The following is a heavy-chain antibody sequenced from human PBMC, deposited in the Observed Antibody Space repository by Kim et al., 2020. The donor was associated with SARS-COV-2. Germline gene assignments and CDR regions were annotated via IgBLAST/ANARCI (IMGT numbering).Heavy chain of an antibody. D-gene: IGHD3-16*01. V-gene: IGHV3-30*18. CDR2: ISYDGSNK. CDR3: AKDRFGYIDY. CDR1: GFTFSSYG. Sequence: GGSLRLSCAASGFTFSSYGMHWVRQAPGKGLEWVAVISYDGSNKYYADSVKGRFTISRDNSKNTLYLQMNSLRAEDTAVYYCAKDRFGYIDYWGQGTLVT. J-gene: IGHJ4*02.